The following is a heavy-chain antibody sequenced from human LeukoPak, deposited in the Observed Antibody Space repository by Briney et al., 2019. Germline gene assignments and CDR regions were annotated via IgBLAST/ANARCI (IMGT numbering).Heavy chain of an antibody. CDR1: GFTFSSYG. J-gene: IGHJ1*01. CDR2: ISYDGSNK. CDR3: AKDGVSRLRYFDWLLPGGYFQH. Sequence: GRSLRLSCAASGFTFSSYGMHWVRRAPGKGLEWVAVISYDGSNKYYADSVKGRFTISRDNSKNTLYLQMNSLRAEDTAVYYCAKDGVSRLRYFDWLLPGGYFQHWGQGTLVTVSS. V-gene: IGHV3-30*18. D-gene: IGHD3-9*01.